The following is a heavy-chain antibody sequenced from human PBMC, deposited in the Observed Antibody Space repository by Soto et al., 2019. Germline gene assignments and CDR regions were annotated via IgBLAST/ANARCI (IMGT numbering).Heavy chain of an antibody. V-gene: IGHV4-34*01. CDR3: ARERLRFLEWYRSNWFAP. Sequence: QVQLQQWGAGLLKPSETLSLTCAVYGGSFSGYYWSWIRQPPGKGLEWIGEINHSGSTNYNPSLKSRVTISVDTSKNQFSLKLSSVTAADTAVYSCARERLRFLEWYRSNWFAPWGQGTLVTVSS. D-gene: IGHD3-3*01. CDR1: GGSFSGYY. J-gene: IGHJ5*02. CDR2: INHSGST.